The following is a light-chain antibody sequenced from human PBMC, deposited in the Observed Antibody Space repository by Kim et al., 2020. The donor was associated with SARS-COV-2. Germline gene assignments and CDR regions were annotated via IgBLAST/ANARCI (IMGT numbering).Light chain of an antibody. Sequence: SVSQGNTASITCAAVKLGYNYVCRHQQKPGQSPVLVIYQDNKRPSGIPERFSGSNSGNTATLTISGTQAMDEADYYCQAWASSTWVFGGGTQLTVL. J-gene: IGLJ3*02. V-gene: IGLV3-1*01. CDR2: QDN. CDR1: KLGYNY. CDR3: QAWASSTWV.